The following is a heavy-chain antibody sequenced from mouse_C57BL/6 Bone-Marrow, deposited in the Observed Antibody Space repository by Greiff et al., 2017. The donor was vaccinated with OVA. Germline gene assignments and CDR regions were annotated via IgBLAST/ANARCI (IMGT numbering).Heavy chain of an antibody. D-gene: IGHD1-1*01. J-gene: IGHJ1*03. V-gene: IGHV1-76*01. CDR3: ARRRDYGSSYWYFDV. CDR1: GYTFTDYY. Sequence: LVESGAELVRPGASVKLSCKASGYTFTDYYINWVKQRPGQGLEWIARIYPGSGNTYYNEKFKGKATLTAEKSSSTAYMQLSSLTSEDSAVYFCARRRDYGSSYWYFDVWGTGTTVTVSS. CDR2: IYPGSGNT.